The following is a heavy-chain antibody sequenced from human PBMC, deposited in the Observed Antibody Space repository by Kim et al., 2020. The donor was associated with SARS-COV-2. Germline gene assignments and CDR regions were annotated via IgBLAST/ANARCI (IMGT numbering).Heavy chain of an antibody. J-gene: IGHJ1*01. CDR1: GFTFSSYG. D-gene: IGHD6-13*01. V-gene: IGHV3-30*18. Sequence: GGSLRLSCAASGFTFSSYGMYWVRQSPGKGLEWVAVISYDGSNKYYADSVKGRFTISRDNSKNTLYLQMNSLRAEDTAVYYCAKDRNTAAAGTPRLFPQYFQHWGQGTLVTVSS. CDR2: ISYDGSNK. CDR3: AKDRNTAAAGTPRLFPQYFQH.